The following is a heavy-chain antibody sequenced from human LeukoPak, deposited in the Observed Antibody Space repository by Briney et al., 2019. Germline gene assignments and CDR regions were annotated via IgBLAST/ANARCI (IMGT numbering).Heavy chain of an antibody. V-gene: IGHV3-23*01. CDR3: AKGLSPIAAAAHYYYYYYMDV. Sequence: SGGSLRLSCAASGFTFSSYAMSWVRQAPGKGLEWVSAISGSGGSTYYADSVKGRFTISRDNSKNTLYLQMNSLRAEDTAVYYCAKGLSPIAAAAHYYYYYYMDVWGKGTTVTVSS. D-gene: IGHD6-13*01. CDR1: GFTFSSYA. J-gene: IGHJ6*03. CDR2: ISGSGGST.